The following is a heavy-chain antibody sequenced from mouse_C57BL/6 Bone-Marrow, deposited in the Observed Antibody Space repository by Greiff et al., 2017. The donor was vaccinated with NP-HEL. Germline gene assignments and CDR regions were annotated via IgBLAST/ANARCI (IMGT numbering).Heavy chain of an antibody. CDR1: GYTFTSYW. J-gene: IGHJ1*03. CDR3: ARWDSGGNWYVDV. D-gene: IGHD4-1*01. CDR2: IDPSDSYT. Sequence: QVQLQQPGAELVMPGASVKLSCKASGYTFTSYWMHWVTQRPGQGLEWIGEIDPSDSYTTYNQKFKGKSTLTVDKSSSTASMQLSSLTSEDTAVYYCARWDSGGNWYVDVWGTGTTVTVSS. V-gene: IGHV1-69*01.